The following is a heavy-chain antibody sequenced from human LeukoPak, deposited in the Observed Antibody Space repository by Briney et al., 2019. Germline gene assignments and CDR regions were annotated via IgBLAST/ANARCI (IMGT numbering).Heavy chain of an antibody. Sequence: PSETLSLTCTVSGGSISSSSYYWGWIRQPPGKGLEWIGSIYYSGSTYYNPSLKSRVTISVDTSKNQFPLKLSSVTAADTAVYYCASGPGGTIFGVVIEGYYFDYWGQGTLVTVSS. J-gene: IGHJ4*02. CDR1: GGSISSSSYY. V-gene: IGHV4-39*01. D-gene: IGHD3-3*01. CDR3: ASGPGGTIFGVVIEGYYFDY. CDR2: IYYSGST.